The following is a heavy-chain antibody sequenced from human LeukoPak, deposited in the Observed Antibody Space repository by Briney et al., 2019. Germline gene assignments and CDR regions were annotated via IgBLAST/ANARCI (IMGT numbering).Heavy chain of an antibody. D-gene: IGHD5-12*01. CDR1: GFTFSSYG. Sequence: GGSLRLSCAASGFTFSSYGMHWVRQAPGKGLEWVAFIRYDGSNKYYADSVKGRFTISRDNSKNTLYLQMNSLRAEDTAVYYCARVTGGYDYYYYYYMDVWGKGTTVTVSS. J-gene: IGHJ6*03. V-gene: IGHV3-30*02. CDR2: IRYDGSNK. CDR3: ARVTGGYDYYYYYYMDV.